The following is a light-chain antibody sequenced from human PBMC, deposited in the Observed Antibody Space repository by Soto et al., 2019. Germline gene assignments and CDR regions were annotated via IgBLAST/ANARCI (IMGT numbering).Light chain of an antibody. CDR3: QQRNNWPWT. CDR1: QSVGSY. J-gene: IGKJ1*01. CDR2: DAS. V-gene: IGKV3-11*01. Sequence: EIVLTQSPATLSLSPGERATLSCRASQSVGSYLAWYQQKAGQAPRLLIYDASNRATGFPARFSGSGSGTNFTLTIGSLEPEDFALYYCQQRNNWPWTFGQGTKV.